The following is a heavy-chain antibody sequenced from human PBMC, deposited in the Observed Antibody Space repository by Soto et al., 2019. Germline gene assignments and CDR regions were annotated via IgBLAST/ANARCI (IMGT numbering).Heavy chain of an antibody. V-gene: IGHV4-39*01. CDR3: AGLTFGIAAASHGRSNCFGP. CDR2: IFYTGRT. J-gene: IGHJ5*02. Sequence: SETLSLTCTVSGGSISNPSYYWGWVRQPPGKGLEWIGDIFYTGRTYYSPSLKSRVTISVDTSKEQFSLSLTSVTAADTAVYFCAGLTFGIAAASHGRSNCFGPWAPGTLVTVSS. D-gene: IGHD2-21*01. CDR1: GGSISNPSYY.